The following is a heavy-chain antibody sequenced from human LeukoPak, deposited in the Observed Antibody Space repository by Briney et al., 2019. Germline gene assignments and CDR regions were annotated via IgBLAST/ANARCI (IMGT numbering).Heavy chain of an antibody. J-gene: IGHJ4*02. V-gene: IGHV3-23*01. Sequence: GGSLGLSCAASGFTFSSYAMSWVRQAPGKGLEWVSAISGSGGSTYYADSVKGRFTISRDNSKNTLYLQMNSLRAEDTAVYYCAKGRYFDWLLSDYWGQGTLVTVSS. CDR3: AKGRYFDWLLSDY. D-gene: IGHD3-9*01. CDR1: GFTFSSYA. CDR2: ISGSGGST.